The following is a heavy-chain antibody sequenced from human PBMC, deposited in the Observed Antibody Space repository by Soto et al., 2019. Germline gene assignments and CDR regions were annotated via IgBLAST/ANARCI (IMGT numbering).Heavy chain of an antibody. V-gene: IGHV3-15*07. CDR3: TSASQWALSEDTARS. CDR2: IKSKIDGGTT. Sequence: EVQLVESGGGLVKPGGSLRLSCTASGFIVSSAWMNWVRQAPGKGLDWVGRIKSKIDGGTTDYSAPVQGRFTISLEDSNNMLYLQMESLRPEDTGVYYCTSASQWALSEDTARSWGQGTLVSVSS. J-gene: IGHJ5*02. D-gene: IGHD1-26*01. CDR1: GFIVSSAW.